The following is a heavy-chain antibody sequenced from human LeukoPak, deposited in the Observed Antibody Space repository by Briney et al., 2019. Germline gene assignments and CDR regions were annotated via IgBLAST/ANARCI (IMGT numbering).Heavy chain of an antibody. Sequence: PSETLSLACTDSGGSISSGGYYWSRIRQPPGKGVEWIGYIYHSGSTYYNPSLKSRVTISVDRSKNQFSLKLSSVTAADTAVYYCARSGRDDPRSIDYWGQGTLVTVSS. J-gene: IGHJ4*02. V-gene: IGHV4-30-2*01. CDR2: IYHSGST. CDR1: GGSISSGGYY. CDR3: ARSGRDDPRSIDY. D-gene: IGHD3-10*01.